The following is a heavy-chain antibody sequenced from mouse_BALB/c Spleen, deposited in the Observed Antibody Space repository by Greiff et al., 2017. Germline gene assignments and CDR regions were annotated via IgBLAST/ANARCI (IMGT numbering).Heavy chain of an antibody. Sequence: EVKVVESGGGLVKPGGSLKLSCAASGFTFSDYYMYWVRQTPEKRLEWVATISDGGSYTYYPDSVKGRFTISRDNAKNNLYLQMSSLKSEDTAMYYCARDYYGSSYGYWYFDVWGAGTTVTVSS. CDR3: ARDYYGSSYGYWYFDV. V-gene: IGHV5-4*02. CDR2: ISDGGSYT. CDR1: GFTFSDYY. J-gene: IGHJ1*01. D-gene: IGHD1-1*01.